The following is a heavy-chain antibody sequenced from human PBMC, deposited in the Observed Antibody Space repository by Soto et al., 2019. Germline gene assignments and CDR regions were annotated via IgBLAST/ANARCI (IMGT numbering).Heavy chain of an antibody. CDR3: AISQDRGGRTTFIY. V-gene: IGHV3-9*01. CDR1: GFNFDDHA. Sequence: SLRLSCAVSGFNFDDHAMHWVRKAPEKGLEWVSGINWKSDIGYADSVKGRFTISRDNAENSLYLQMNSLRAEDTDLYYCAISQDRGGRTTFIYWGQGTPVTV. CDR2: INWKSDI. D-gene: IGHD3-16*01. J-gene: IGHJ4*02.